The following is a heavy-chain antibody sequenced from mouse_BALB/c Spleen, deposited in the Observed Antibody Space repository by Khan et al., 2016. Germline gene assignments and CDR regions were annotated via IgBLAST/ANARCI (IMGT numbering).Heavy chain of an antibody. J-gene: IGHJ3*01. V-gene: IGHV1-7*01. D-gene: IGHD2-1*01. CDR1: GYTFTSYW. Sequence: QVQLQQSGAELAKPGASVKMSCKASGYTFTSYWMHWVKQRPGQGLEWIGYINPSTGYIEYNQKFKDKATLTADKSSSTAYMKLSSLKSEDSAVYYCARRDSGSPALFAYWGQGTLVTVSA. CDR3: ARRDSGSPALFAY. CDR2: INPSTGYI.